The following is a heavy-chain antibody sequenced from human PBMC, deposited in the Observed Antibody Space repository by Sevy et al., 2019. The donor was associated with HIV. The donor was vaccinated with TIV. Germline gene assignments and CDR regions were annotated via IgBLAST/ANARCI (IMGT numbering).Heavy chain of an antibody. V-gene: IGHV3-9*01. CDR1: GSTFDDYA. D-gene: IGHD3-16*01. Sequence: GGSLRLSCAASGSTFDDYAMHWVRQAPGKGLEWVSGIGWNSALIAYADSVMGRFTISRDNAKNSLYLQMNSLRAEDTALYYCVKDMDPRYVYYYMNVWGKGTTVTVSS. CDR3: VKDMDPRYVYYYMNV. CDR2: IGWNSALI. J-gene: IGHJ6*03.